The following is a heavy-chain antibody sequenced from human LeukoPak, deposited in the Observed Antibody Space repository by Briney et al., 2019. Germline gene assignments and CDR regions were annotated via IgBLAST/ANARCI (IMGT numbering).Heavy chain of an antibody. V-gene: IGHV1-69*04. D-gene: IGHD3-9*01. J-gene: IGHJ6*02. Sequence: GASVKVSCKASGYTFTRYGISWVRQAPGQGLEWMGRIIPVLGIANYAQKFQGRVTITRDTSASTAYMELSSLRSEDTAVYYCARGKGDIFYYYGMDVWGQGTTVTVSS. CDR3: ARGKGDIFYYYGMDV. CDR2: IIPVLGIA. CDR1: GYTFTRYG.